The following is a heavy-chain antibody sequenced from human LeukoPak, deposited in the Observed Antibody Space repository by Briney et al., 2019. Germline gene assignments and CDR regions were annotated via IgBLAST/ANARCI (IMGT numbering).Heavy chain of an antibody. J-gene: IGHJ4*02. CDR3: ARALADYYDSPVGFDY. CDR2: ISAYNGNT. Sequence: ASMKVSCKASGYTFTDLGVSWVRQAPGQGLEWMGWISAYNGNTNYVQKFQGRVTMTTDISTSTAYMELRSLRSDDTAVYYCARALADYYDSPVGFDYWGQGTLVTVSS. D-gene: IGHD3-22*01. CDR1: GYTFTDLG. V-gene: IGHV1-18*01.